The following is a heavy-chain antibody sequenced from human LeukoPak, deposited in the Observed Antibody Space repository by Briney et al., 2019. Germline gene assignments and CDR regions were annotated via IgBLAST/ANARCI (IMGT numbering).Heavy chain of an antibody. D-gene: IGHD3-22*01. Sequence: GGSLRLSCAASGFTVSRNYMNWVRQAPGKGLEWVSVIYSGGSTYYADSVKGRFTISRDNSKNMVYLQMNSLRAEDTAVYYCVGDSSGYYYFDYWGQGTLVTVSS. CDR1: GFTVSRNY. V-gene: IGHV3-66*01. CDR3: VGDSSGYYYFDY. J-gene: IGHJ4*02. CDR2: IYSGGST.